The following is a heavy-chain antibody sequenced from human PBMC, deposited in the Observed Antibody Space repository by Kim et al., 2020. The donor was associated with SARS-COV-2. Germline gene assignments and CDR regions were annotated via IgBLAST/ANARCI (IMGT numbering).Heavy chain of an antibody. Sequence: PGGSLRLSCAASGFTFSSYWMSWVRQAPGKGLEWVANIKQDGSEKYYVDSVKGRFTISRDNAKNSLYLQMNSLRAEDTAVYYCAREGRRTTVTTPGDYWGQGTLVTVSS. CDR1: GFTFSSYW. D-gene: IGHD4-17*01. CDR3: AREGRRTTVTTPGDY. CDR2: IKQDGSEK. J-gene: IGHJ4*02. V-gene: IGHV3-7*03.